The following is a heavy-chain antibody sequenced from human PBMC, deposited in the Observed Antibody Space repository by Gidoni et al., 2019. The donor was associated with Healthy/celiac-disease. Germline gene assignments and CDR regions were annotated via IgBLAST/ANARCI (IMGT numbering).Heavy chain of an antibody. CDR3: ARGWGVATTYYFDY. CDR2: IKQDGSEK. D-gene: IGHD5-12*01. V-gene: IGHV3-7*03. CDR1: GFTFSSYW. Sequence: EVQLVESGGGLVQPGGSLRLSCAASGFTFSSYWMSWVRQAPGKGLEWVANIKQDGSEKYYVDSVKGRFTISRDNAKNSLYLQMNSLRAEDTAVYYCARGWGVATTYYFDYWGQGTLVTVSS. J-gene: IGHJ4*02.